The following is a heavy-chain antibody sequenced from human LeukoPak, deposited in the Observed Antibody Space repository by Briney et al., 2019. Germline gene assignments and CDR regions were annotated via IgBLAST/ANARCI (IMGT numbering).Heavy chain of an antibody. CDR2: INPNSGGT. J-gene: IGHJ5*02. Sequence: ASVKVSCKASGYTFTGYYMHWVRQAPGQGLEWMGWINPNSGGTNYAQKLQGRVTMTTDTSTSTAYMELRSLRSDDTAVYYCAAADTTYSSSQSFDPWGQGTLVTVSS. CDR3: AAADTTYSSSQSFDP. D-gene: IGHD6-13*01. V-gene: IGHV1-2*02. CDR1: GYTFTGYY.